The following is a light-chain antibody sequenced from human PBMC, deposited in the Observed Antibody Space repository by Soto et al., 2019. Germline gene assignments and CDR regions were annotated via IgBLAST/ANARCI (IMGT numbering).Light chain of an antibody. V-gene: IGKV1-39*01. CDR1: QSIDIY. Sequence: DVQMTQSPSSLSAAVGDRVTITCRASQSIDIYLNWYHQRPGKAPKLLIYAASNLQSRVPSRFSSGGAGTYFTLIIITLQPQDLGTYYFQFSYRNLRTFGQGTKVE. CDR3: QFSYRNLRT. J-gene: IGKJ1*01. CDR2: AAS.